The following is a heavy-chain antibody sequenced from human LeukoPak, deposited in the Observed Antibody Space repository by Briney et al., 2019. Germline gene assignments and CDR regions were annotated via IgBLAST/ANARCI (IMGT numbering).Heavy chain of an antibody. J-gene: IGHJ4*02. Sequence: GGSLRLSCAASGFTFSSYSMNWVRQAPGKGREWVSFISSSSGSIYYADSVKGRITISRDNAKNSLYLQMNSLRAEDTAVYYCARGFEMATIIIGYWGQGTLVTVSS. CDR3: ARGFEMATIIIGY. V-gene: IGHV3-48*04. CDR1: GFTFSSYS. D-gene: IGHD5-24*01. CDR2: ISSSSGSI.